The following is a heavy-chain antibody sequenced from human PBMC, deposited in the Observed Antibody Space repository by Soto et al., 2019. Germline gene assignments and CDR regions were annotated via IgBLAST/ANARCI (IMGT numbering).Heavy chain of an antibody. D-gene: IGHD6-19*01. J-gene: IGHJ4*02. V-gene: IGHV3-9*01. Sequence: GGSLRLSCAASGFTFDNYAMHWVRQVPGKGLEWVSGISWNSGNIGYADSVKGRFTISRDNAQNSLYLQMNSLRSEDTAFYYCAKDHMAWAGLFDSWGQGTLVTVSS. CDR2: ISWNSGNI. CDR1: GFTFDNYA. CDR3: AKDHMAWAGLFDS.